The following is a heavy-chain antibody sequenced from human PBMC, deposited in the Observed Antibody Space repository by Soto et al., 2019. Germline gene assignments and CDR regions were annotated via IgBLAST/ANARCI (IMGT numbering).Heavy chain of an antibody. Sequence: GGSLRLSCAASGFTFSSYAMSWVRQAPGKGLGWISSIGGSSISTYHADSVKGRFTISRDNSKNSLYLQMNSLRAEDTAIYYCARVHSSGWSYFFDYWGLGTLVTVSS. V-gene: IGHV3-23*01. J-gene: IGHJ4*02. CDR1: GFTFSSYA. CDR2: IGGSSIST. D-gene: IGHD6-19*01. CDR3: ARVHSSGWSYFFDY.